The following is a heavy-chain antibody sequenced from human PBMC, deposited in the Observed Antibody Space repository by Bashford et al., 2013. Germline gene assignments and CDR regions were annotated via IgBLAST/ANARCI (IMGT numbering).Heavy chain of an antibody. V-gene: IGHV4-59*01. Sequence: SETLSLTCTVSGGSISSYYWSWIRQPPGKGLEWIGYIYYSGSTNYNPSLKSRVTISVDTSKNQFSLKLSSVTAADTAVYYCARPHIYGSGSLDYWGQGTLVTVSS. D-gene: IGHD3-10*01. J-gene: IGHJ4*02. CDR3: ARPHIYGSGSLDY. CDR1: GGSISSYY. CDR2: IYYSGST.